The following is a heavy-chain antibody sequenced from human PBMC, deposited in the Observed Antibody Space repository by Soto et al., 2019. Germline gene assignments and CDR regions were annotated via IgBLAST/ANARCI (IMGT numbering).Heavy chain of an antibody. D-gene: IGHD3-3*01. CDR2: MNPNSGNT. Sequence: ASVKVSCKASGYTFTSYDINWVRQATGQGLEWMGWMNPNSGNTGYAQKFQGRVTMTRNTSISTAYMELSSLRSEDTAVYYCARGPEAIFGVVTTTEIYYYYYYMDVWGKGTTVTAP. CDR1: GYTFTSYD. J-gene: IGHJ6*03. V-gene: IGHV1-8*01. CDR3: ARGPEAIFGVVTTTEIYYYYYYMDV.